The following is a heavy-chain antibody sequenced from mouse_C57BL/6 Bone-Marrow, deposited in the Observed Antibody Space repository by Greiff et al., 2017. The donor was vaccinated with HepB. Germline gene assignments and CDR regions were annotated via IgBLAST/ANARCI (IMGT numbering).Heavy chain of an antibody. CDR2: IWSGRST. CDR1: GFSLTSYG. J-gene: IGHJ3*01. D-gene: IGHD2-12*01. CDR3: ARHDSAWFAY. Sequence: QVQLQQSGPGLVQPSQSLSITCTVSGFSLTSYGVHWVRQSPGKGLEWLGVIWSGRSTDYNAAFISRLSISKDNSKSQVFFKMNSLQADDTAIYYCARHDSAWFAYWGQGTLVTVSA. V-gene: IGHV2-2*01.